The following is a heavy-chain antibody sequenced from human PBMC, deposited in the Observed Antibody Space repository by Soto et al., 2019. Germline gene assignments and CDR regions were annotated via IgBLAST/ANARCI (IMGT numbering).Heavy chain of an antibody. Sequence: GGSLRLSCVVSGFTLSSRWMHWVRQAPGKGLEWVSAISGSGGSTYYADSVKGRFTISRDNSKNTLYLQMNSLRAEDTAVYYCAYSSTPFDYWGQGTLVTVSS. D-gene: IGHD6-13*01. CDR2: ISGSGGST. J-gene: IGHJ4*02. CDR1: GFTLSSRW. CDR3: AYSSTPFDY. V-gene: IGHV3-23*01.